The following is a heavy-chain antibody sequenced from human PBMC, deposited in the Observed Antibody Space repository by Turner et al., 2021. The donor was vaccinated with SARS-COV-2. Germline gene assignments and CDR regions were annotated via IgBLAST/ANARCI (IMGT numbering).Heavy chain of an antibody. D-gene: IGHD2-8*01. Sequence: QVLLVQSGAEVKKPGASVTVSCKVSGYTLIELSMHWVRPAPGKGLEWMGGFDPEDGETIYAQKFQGRVTMTEDTSTDTAYMELSSLRSEDTAVYYWATAPPYCTNGVCPNWFDPWGQGTLVTVSS. J-gene: IGHJ5*02. V-gene: IGHV1-24*01. CDR3: ATAPPYCTNGVCPNWFDP. CDR2: FDPEDGET. CDR1: GYTLIELS.